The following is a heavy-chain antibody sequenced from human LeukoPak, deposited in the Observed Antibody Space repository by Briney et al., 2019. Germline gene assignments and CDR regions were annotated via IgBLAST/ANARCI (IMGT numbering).Heavy chain of an antibody. J-gene: IGHJ4*02. V-gene: IGHV3-23*01. CDR3: AKEMGDKRRAHYYDSSGYLDY. CDR1: GFTFRNYA. Sequence: GGSLRLSCAASGFTFRNYAVVWVRQAPGKGLEWVSAITGSGGSTYYADSVRGRFTIYRDNSKNTLYLQMNSLRAEDTAVYYCAKEMGDKRRAHYYDSSGYLDYWGQGTLVTVSS. CDR2: ITGSGGST. D-gene: IGHD3-22*01.